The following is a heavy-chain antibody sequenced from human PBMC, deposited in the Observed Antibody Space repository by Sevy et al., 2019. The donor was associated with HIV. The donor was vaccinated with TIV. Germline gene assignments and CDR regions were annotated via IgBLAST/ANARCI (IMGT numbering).Heavy chain of an antibody. CDR3: TTHFRGYSAYDSLGY. D-gene: IGHD5-12*01. Sequence: GGSLRLSCAASGVTFSNAWMSWVRQAPGKGLEWVGRITSKADDEQTDYSAAVKGRFTISRDDSKNTLFLQMNSLKTEDTAIYYCTTHFRGYSAYDSLGYWGQGTLVTVSS. J-gene: IGHJ4*02. CDR2: ITSKADDEQT. V-gene: IGHV3-15*01. CDR1: GVTFSNAW.